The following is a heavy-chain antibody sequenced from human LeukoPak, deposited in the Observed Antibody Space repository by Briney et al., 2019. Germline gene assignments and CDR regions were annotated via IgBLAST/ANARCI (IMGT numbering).Heavy chain of an antibody. CDR2: IGGRDGGT. V-gene: IGHV3-23*01. J-gene: IGHJ4*02. CDR3: AKDMRGVVLVPSAYYFDS. D-gene: IGHD2-8*02. CDR1: GFIFSNYA. Sequence: GASLRLSCAASGFIFSNYAMSWVRQAPGKGLEWVSAIGGRDGGTYYADSVKGRFTVSRDDPKNTLYLQMNTLRAEDTAVYYCAKDMRGVVLVPSAYYFDSWGQGTLVTVSS.